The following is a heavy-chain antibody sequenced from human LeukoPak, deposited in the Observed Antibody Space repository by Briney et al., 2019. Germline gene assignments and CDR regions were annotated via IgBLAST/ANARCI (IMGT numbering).Heavy chain of an antibody. CDR3: ARYAYGSGSYYQKPFDY. V-gene: IGHV1-8*01. CDR2: MSPDSGNT. D-gene: IGHD3-10*01. Sequence: ASVKVSCKASGYTFTSYDINWVRQATGQGLEWMGWMSPDSGNTGYAQKFQGRVTMTSNTSISTAYMELSSLTSDDTAVYYCARYAYGSGSYYQKPFDYWGQGTLVTVSS. J-gene: IGHJ4*01. CDR1: GYTFTSYD.